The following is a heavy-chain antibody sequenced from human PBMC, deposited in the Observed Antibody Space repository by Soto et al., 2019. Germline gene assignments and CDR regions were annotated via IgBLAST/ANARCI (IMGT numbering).Heavy chain of an antibody. J-gene: IGHJ4*02. Sequence: GASVKVSCKSSGYPFTHYGITWVRQAPGQGLEWMGWISPFNGNTNYGQTLQGRVTLTTDTSTSTVYMELRSLRSDDTAVYYCARRYGDTLDYWGQGTLVTVSS. CDR3: ARRYGDTLDY. CDR2: ISPFNGNT. CDR1: GYPFTHYG. V-gene: IGHV1-18*01. D-gene: IGHD4-17*01.